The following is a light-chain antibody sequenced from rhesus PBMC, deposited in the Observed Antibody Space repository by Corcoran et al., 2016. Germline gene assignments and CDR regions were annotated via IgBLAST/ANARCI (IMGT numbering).Light chain of an antibody. J-gene: IGKJ4*01. CDR2: GAA. Sequence: EIVMTQSPATLSLSPGERATLSCRASQSVSSSLAWYQQKPGQAPRLPIYGAASRATGIPDRFSGSGSGTDFTLTLSSLGPEDVAVYYCLQHSNWPLTFGGGTKVELK. CDR1: QSVSSS. V-gene: IGKV3-24*01. CDR3: LQHSNWPLT.